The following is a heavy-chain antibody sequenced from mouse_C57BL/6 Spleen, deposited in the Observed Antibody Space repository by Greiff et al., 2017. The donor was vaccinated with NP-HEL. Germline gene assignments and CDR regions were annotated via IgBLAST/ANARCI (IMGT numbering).Heavy chain of an antibody. CDR3: AREGKNWDWFAY. D-gene: IGHD4-1*01. Sequence: VQLQQPGAELVKPGASVKMSCKASGYTFTSYWITWVKQRPGQGLEWIGDIYPGSGSTNYNEKFKSKATLTVDTSSSTAYMQLSSLTSEDSAVYDCAREGKNWDWFAYWGQGTLVTVSA. J-gene: IGHJ3*01. V-gene: IGHV1-55*01. CDR1: GYTFTSYW. CDR2: IYPGSGST.